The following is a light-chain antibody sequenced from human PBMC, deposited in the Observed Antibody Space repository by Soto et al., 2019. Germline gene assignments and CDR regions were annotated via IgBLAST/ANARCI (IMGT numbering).Light chain of an antibody. CDR1: QNINMW. CDR2: DAS. Sequence: DIQMTQSPSTLSASVGDRVTITCRASQNINMWLAWYQQKPGKAPKLLIYDASSLQSGVPSRFGGSGSETDFTLTITSLLPDDCATYYCQHYSLYSPWTFGQGTKVDIK. J-gene: IGKJ1*01. V-gene: IGKV1-5*01. CDR3: QHYSLYSPWT.